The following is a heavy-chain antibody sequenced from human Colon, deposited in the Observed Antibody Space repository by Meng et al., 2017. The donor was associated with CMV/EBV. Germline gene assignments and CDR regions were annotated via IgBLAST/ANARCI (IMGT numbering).Heavy chain of an antibody. CDR2: ITGHSNYA. D-gene: IGHD3-9*01. CDR1: GFTFNTYA. J-gene: IGHJ3*01. V-gene: IGHV3-21*04. Sequence: GESLKISCAASGFTFNTYAMAWVRQAPGKGLHWISAITGHSNYADYADSVKGRFIISRDSAQNSVYLQMNSLRADDSAIYFCAREVCLTTCPNDALDVWGQGTEVTVSS. CDR3: AREVCLTTCPNDALDV.